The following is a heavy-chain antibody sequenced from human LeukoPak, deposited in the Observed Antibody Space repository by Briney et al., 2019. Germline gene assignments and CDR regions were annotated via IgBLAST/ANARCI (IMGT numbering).Heavy chain of an antibody. CDR1: GGSISSYY. J-gene: IGHJ6*02. CDR3: ARQYCSSTSCYDYYYYGMDV. D-gene: IGHD2-2*01. Sequence: PSETLSLTCTVSGGSISSYYWSWIRQPPGKGLEWIGYIYYSGSTNYNPSLKSRVTISVDTSKSQFSLKLSSVTAADTAVYYCARQYCSSTSCYDYYYYGMDVWGQGTTVTVSS. V-gene: IGHV4-59*08. CDR2: IYYSGST.